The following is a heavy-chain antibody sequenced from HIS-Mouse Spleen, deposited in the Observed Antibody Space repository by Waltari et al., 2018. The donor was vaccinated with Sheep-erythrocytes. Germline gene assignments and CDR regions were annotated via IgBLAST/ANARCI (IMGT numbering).Heavy chain of an antibody. J-gene: IGHJ4*02. CDR1: GFTFSSYS. CDR2: ISSSSSYI. V-gene: IGHV3-21*01. D-gene: IGHD1-26*01. CDR3: ARVASGATFDY. Sequence: EVQLVESGGGLVKPGGSLRLSCAASGFTFSSYSMNWVRQAPGKGLEWVSSISSSSSYIYYGDSVKGRFTISRDNAKNSLYLQMNSLRAEDTAVYYCARVASGATFDYWGQGTLVTVSS.